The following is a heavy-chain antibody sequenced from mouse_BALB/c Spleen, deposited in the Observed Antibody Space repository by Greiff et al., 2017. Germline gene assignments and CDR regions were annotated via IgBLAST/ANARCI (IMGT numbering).Heavy chain of an antibody. D-gene: IGHD1-1*01. Sequence: VQVVESGPGLVAPSQSLSITCTVSGFSLTSYGVHWVRQPPGKGLEWLGVIWAGGSTNYNSALMSRLSISKDNSKSQVFLKMNSLQTDDTAMYYCARDYYGSSYYFDVWGAGTTVTVSS. J-gene: IGHJ1*01. V-gene: IGHV2-9*02. CDR2: IWAGGST. CDR3: ARDYYGSSYYFDV. CDR1: GFSLTSYG.